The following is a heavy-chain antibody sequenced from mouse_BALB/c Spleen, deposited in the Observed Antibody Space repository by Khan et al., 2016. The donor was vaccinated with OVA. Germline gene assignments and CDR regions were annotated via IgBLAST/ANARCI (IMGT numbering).Heavy chain of an antibody. CDR3: ARTARIKY. V-gene: IGHV3-2*02. Sequence: VQLKESGPGLVKPSQSLSLTCTVTAYSITSGYAWNWIRQFPGNKREWMGYISYSGSTNYNPSLKSRISITRDTSKNQFFLQLNSVTTEDTATYYCARTARIKYWGQGTTLTVSS. D-gene: IGHD1-2*01. CDR1: AYSITSGYA. J-gene: IGHJ2*01. CDR2: ISYSGST.